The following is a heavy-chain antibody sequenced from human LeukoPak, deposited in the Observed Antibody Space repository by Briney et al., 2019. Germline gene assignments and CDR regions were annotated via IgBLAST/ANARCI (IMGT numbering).Heavy chain of an antibody. CDR3: ARRPSNTRDWYFDF. CDR1: GGSISSYY. CDR2: MYYSGTT. Sequence: SETLSLTCTVSGGSISSYYWSWIRQPPGNGLEWIGYMYYSGTTNYNPSLKSRVTISLDTSKNQFSLKLSSVTAADTAVYYCARRPSNTRDWYFDFWGRGTLVTVSS. D-gene: IGHD3-10*01. J-gene: IGHJ2*01. V-gene: IGHV4-59*08.